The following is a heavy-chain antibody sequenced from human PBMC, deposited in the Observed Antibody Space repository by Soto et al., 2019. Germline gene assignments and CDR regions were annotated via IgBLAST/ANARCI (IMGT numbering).Heavy chain of an antibody. CDR3: ARSGTGSGYRHCLDF. Sequence: SETLSLTCAVSGGSMSSGGYSWSWIRQAPGKGLEWIGYIYHGGSTYYNPSLESRVIISVDRSKNQFSLRLRSVTAADTAVYFCARSGTGSGYRHCLDFWGQG. D-gene: IGHD3-22*01. CDR2: IYHGGST. V-gene: IGHV4-30-2*01. J-gene: IGHJ4*02. CDR1: GGSMSSGGYS.